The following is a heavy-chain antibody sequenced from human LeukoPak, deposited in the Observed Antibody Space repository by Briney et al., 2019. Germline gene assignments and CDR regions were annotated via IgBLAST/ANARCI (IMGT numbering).Heavy chain of an antibody. Sequence: WIRXXPGKGXEWXGEINHGGSTNYNPSLKSRVTISVDTCKNQFSLKLSSVTAADTAVYYCARGPGWSGYDAAADYWGQGTLVTVSS. V-gene: IGHV4-34*01. J-gene: IGHJ4*02. CDR2: INHGGST. D-gene: IGHD5-12*01. CDR3: ARGPGWSGYDAAADY.